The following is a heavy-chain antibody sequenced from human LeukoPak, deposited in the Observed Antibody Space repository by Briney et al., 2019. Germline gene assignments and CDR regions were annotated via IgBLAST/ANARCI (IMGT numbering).Heavy chain of an antibody. CDR1: GGTFSSYA. Sequence: EASVKVSCKASGGTFSSYAISWVRQAPGQGLEWMGGIIPIFGTANYAQKFQGRVTITADESTSTAYMELSSLRSEDTAAYYCARLGYSYGYGYDYWGQGTLVTVSS. CDR3: ARLGYSYGYGYDY. D-gene: IGHD5-18*01. V-gene: IGHV1-69*13. J-gene: IGHJ4*02. CDR2: IIPIFGTA.